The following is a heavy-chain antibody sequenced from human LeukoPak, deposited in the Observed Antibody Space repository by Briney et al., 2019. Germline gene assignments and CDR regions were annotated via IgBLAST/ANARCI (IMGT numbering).Heavy chain of an antibody. V-gene: IGHV3-21*01. J-gene: IGHJ3*02. CDR2: SNSDSNYI. CDR3: AVAYYYGSGDAFDI. Sequence: GGSLTLSCAASGLTFRSYSINWVRHAPGKGLEWVSSSNSDSNYIYDAHSVQGRFTISRDNAKKSLYLQMNSLRGEDTAVYYCAVAYYYGSGDAFDIWGQGTKVTVCS. CDR1: GLTFRSYS. D-gene: IGHD3-10*01.